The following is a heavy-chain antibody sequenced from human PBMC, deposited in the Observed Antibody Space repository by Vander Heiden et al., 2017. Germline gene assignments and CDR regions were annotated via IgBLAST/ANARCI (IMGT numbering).Heavy chain of an antibody. CDR2: IWHDGTNK. Sequence: QVQSVASGGGVVQPGRSLRHSCSASGLNFSYYAMDWVRQAPGKGLEWVAVIWHDGTNKNYADSVKSRFTISRDNSKNTLYLQMNSLRVEDTAVYYCARDVRGLRHWGQGTLVTVSS. J-gene: IGHJ4*02. CDR3: ARDVRGLRH. V-gene: IGHV3-33*01. D-gene: IGHD3-10*02. CDR1: GLNFSYYA.